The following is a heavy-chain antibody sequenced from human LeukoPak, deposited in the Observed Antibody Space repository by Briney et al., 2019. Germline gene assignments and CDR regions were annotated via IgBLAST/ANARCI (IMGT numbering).Heavy chain of an antibody. CDR2: IYYSGST. D-gene: IGHD6-13*01. CDR1: GGSISSSSYY. J-gene: IGHJ4*02. Sequence: SETLSLTCTVSGGSISSSSYYWGWIRQPPGKGLEWIGSIYYSGSTYYNPSLKSRVTISVDASKNQFSLKLSSVTAADTAVYYCASPERGIYYFDYWGQGTLVTVSS. CDR3: ASPERGIYYFDY. V-gene: IGHV4-39*01.